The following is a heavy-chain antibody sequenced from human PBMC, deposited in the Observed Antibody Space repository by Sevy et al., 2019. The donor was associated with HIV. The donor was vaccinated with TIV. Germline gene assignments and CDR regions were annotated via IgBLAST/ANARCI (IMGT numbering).Heavy chain of an antibody. Sequence: GGSLRLSCGASGFNFGSCAMNWVRQAPGKGLEWVSAVSGGGGTTYYADSVRGRFTISRDNSKNTVTLQMNSLRDGDTAVYYCAKDRIGYHRIPDYWGQGILVTVSS. CDR3: AKDRIGYHRIPDY. CDR1: GFNFGSCA. V-gene: IGHV3-23*01. D-gene: IGHD6-13*01. CDR2: VSGGGGTT. J-gene: IGHJ4*02.